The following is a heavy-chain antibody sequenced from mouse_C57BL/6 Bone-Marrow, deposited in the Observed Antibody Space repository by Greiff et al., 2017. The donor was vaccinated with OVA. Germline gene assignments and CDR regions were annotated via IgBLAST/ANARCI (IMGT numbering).Heavy chain of an antibody. J-gene: IGHJ3*01. V-gene: IGHV1-69*01. CDR2: IDPSDSYT. Sequence: QVQLQQPGAELVMPGASVKLSCKASGYTFTSYWIHWVTQRPGQGLEWIGEIDPSDSYTNYNQKFKGKSTLTVDNSSSTAYMQLSSLTSEDSAVYYCAIDSSGQFAYWGQGTLVTVSA. D-gene: IGHD3-2*02. CDR3: AIDSSGQFAY. CDR1: GYTFTSYW.